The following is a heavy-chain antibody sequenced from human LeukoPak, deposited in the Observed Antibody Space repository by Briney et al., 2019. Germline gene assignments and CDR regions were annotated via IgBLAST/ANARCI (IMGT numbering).Heavy chain of an antibody. CDR3: AKDGSGWLDY. V-gene: IGHV3-33*06. Sequence: GGSLRLSCAASGFTFSSYGMHWVRQAPGKGLEWVAVIWYDGSNKYYADSVKGRFTVSRDNSKNTLYLQMNSLRAEDKAVYYCAKDGSGWLDYWGPGTLVTVSS. J-gene: IGHJ4*02. D-gene: IGHD6-19*01. CDR1: GFTFSSYG. CDR2: IWYDGSNK.